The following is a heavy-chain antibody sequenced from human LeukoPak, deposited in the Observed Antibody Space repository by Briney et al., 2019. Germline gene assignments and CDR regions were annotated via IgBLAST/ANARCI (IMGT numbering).Heavy chain of an antibody. CDR1: GFTFSSYW. J-gene: IGHJ5*02. CDR2: IKQDGSEK. CDR3: ARDGGGSQQSNWFDP. Sequence: PGGSLRLSCAASGFTFSSYWMSWVRQAPGKGLEWVANIKQDGSEKYYVDSVKGRFTISRDNAKNSLYLQMNSLRAEDTAVYYCARDGGGSQQSNWFDPWGQGTLVTVSS. D-gene: IGHD1-26*01. V-gene: IGHV3-7*01.